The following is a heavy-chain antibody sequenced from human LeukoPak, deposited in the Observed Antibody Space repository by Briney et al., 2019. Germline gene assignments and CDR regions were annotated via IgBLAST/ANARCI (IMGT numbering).Heavy chain of an antibody. CDR1: GGSISSSSYY. V-gene: IGHV4-39*01. J-gene: IGHJ4*02. Sequence: SETLSLTCTVSGGSISSSSYYWGWIRQPPGKGLEWIGSIYYSGSTYYNPSLKSRVTISVDTSKNQFSLKLSSVTAADTAVYYCARGTIVVVPAAIRPFDYWGQGTLVTVSS. CDR2: IYYSGST. CDR3: ARGTIVVVPAAIRPFDY. D-gene: IGHD2-2*02.